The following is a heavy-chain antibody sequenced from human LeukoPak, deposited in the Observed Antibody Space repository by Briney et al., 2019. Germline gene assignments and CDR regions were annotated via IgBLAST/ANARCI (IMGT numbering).Heavy chain of an antibody. CDR2: ISGGGGST. Sequence: GGSLRLSCAASGFTFTSYSMNWVRQAPGKGLEWVSTISGGGGSTYYADSVKGRFTISRDNSKNTLYLQVNSLRAEDMAVYYCAKGGKWDVTPFDYWGQGTLVTVSS. J-gene: IGHJ4*02. CDR3: AKGGKWDVTPFDY. D-gene: IGHD1-26*01. CDR1: GFTFTSYS. V-gene: IGHV3-23*01.